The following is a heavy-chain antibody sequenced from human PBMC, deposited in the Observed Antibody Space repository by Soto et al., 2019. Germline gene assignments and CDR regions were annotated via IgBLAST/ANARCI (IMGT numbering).Heavy chain of an antibody. CDR1: GGSISSYY. D-gene: IGHD1-20*01. CDR3: ARDRLITYGANIAPDH. J-gene: IGHJ5*02. V-gene: IGHV4-59*01. Sequence: SETMSLTCTVSGGSISSYYWSWILQPPGKGLEWIGYIYYSGSTNYNPSLKSRVTISVDTSKNQFSLKLSSVTAADTAVYYCARDRLITYGANIAPDHWGQGALVTVSS. CDR2: IYYSGST.